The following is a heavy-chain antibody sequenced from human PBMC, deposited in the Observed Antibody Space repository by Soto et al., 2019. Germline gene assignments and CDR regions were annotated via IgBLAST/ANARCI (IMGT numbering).Heavy chain of an antibody. D-gene: IGHD3-3*01. CDR3: ARKESMYYDFWSGYSRTKYYYGMDV. V-gene: IGHV1-69*13. CDR2: IIPIFGTA. CDR1: GGTFSSYA. Sequence: SVNVSCKASGGTFSSYAISWVRQAPGQGLGWMGGIIPIFGTANYAQKFQGRVTITADESTSTAYMELSSLRSEDTAVYYCARKESMYYDFWSGYSRTKYYYGMDVWGQGTTVTVSS. J-gene: IGHJ6*02.